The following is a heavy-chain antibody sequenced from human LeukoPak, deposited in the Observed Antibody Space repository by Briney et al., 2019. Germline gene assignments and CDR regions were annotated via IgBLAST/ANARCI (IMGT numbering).Heavy chain of an antibody. CDR1: GFTFSSYG. V-gene: IGHV3-30*02. D-gene: IGHD5-18*01. Sequence: GGSLRLSCAASGFTFSSYGMHWVRQAPGKGLEWVAFIRYDGSNKYYADSVTGRFTISRDNSKNTLYLQMNSLRAEDTAVYYCAKEAAMALHWYFDLWGRGTLVTVSS. J-gene: IGHJ2*01. CDR3: AKEAAMALHWYFDL. CDR2: IRYDGSNK.